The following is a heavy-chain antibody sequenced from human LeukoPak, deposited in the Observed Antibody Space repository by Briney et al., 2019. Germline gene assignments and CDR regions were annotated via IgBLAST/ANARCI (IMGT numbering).Heavy chain of an antibody. V-gene: IGHV1-18*01. CDR1: GYTFTSYY. Sequence: ASVKVSCKASGYTFTSYYIHWVRQAPGQGLEWMGWISAYNGNTNYAQKLQGRVTMTTDTSTSTAYMELRSLRSDDTAVYYCARAAATRWFDPWGQGTLVTVSS. J-gene: IGHJ5*02. CDR2: ISAYNGNT. CDR3: ARAAATRWFDP.